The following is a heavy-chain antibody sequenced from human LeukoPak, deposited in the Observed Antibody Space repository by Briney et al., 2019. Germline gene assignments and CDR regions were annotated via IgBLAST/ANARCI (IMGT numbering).Heavy chain of an antibody. Sequence: ASVKVSCKASGYTFTSYAIHWVRQAPGQRLEWMGWISAGNGNTKYSQNFQGRVTFISNTSATTAFMELSSLRSEDTAVYYCARGKGMGPPRTYYYYGMDVWGQGTTVTVSS. CDR1: GYTFTSYA. CDR2: ISAGNGNT. CDR3: ARGKGMGPPRTYYYYGMDV. D-gene: IGHD1-26*01. V-gene: IGHV1-3*01. J-gene: IGHJ6*02.